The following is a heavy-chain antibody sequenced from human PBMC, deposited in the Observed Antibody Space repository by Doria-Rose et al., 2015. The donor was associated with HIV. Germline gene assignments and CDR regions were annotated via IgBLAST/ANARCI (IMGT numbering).Heavy chain of an antibody. CDR1: GGSFSGYC. CDR2: INHRGST. Sequence: QVQLQQWDAGLVKPSESLSFTCAVFGGSFSGYCWSWIRQPPGKGLAWIGAINHRGSTNYKTSLKSRVTISVETSKTLFSLKLSSVTAADTAVYYCARGLLRGGWNDVDYYYGMDVWGQGTTVTVSS. D-gene: IGHD1-1*01. V-gene: IGHV4-34*01. CDR3: ARGLLRGGWNDVDYYYGMDV. J-gene: IGHJ6*02.